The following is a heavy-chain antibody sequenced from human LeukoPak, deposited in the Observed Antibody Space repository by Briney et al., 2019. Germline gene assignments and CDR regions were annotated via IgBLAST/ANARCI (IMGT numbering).Heavy chain of an antibody. Sequence: GGSLRLSCAASGFPLSSYSINWVRQAPGKGREWVSYISSRGSAIYYVDSVKGRFTVSRDNAKNSLFLQMNSPRAEDTAVYYCVRVKGSYFDYWGQGALVTVSS. J-gene: IGHJ4*02. D-gene: IGHD2-15*01. CDR1: GFPLSSYS. CDR2: ISSRGSAI. CDR3: VRVKGSYFDY. V-gene: IGHV3-48*01.